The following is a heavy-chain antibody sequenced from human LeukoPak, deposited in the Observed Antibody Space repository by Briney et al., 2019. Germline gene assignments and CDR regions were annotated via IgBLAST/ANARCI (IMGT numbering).Heavy chain of an antibody. CDR3: ASQKGVVGVDY. D-gene: IGHD1-26*01. CDR2: IIPIFGTA. V-gene: IGHV1-69*05. J-gene: IGHJ4*02. CDR1: GGTFSSYA. Sequence: ASVKVSCKASGGTFSSYAISWVRQAPGQGLEWMGRIIPIFGTANYAQKFQGRVTITTDESTSTAYMELSSLRSDDTAVYYCASQKGVVGVDYWGQGTLVTVSS.